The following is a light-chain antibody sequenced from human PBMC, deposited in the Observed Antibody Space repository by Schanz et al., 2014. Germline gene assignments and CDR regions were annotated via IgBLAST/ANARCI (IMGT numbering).Light chain of an antibody. CDR1: TSNIGTGYD. CDR2: RNT. CDR3: QSYDSSLSGFFWV. J-gene: IGLJ3*02. Sequence: QSVLTQPPSVSGAPGQSVTISCTGSTSNIGTGYDVHWYQQLPGTAPKLLIYRNTNRPSGVPDRFSGSKSGTSASLAITGLQAEDEADYYCQSYDSSLSGFFWVFGGGTKLTVL. V-gene: IGLV1-40*01.